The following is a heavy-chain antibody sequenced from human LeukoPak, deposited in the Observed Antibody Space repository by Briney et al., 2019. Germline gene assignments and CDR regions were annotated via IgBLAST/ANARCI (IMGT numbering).Heavy chain of an antibody. V-gene: IGHV1-46*01. CDR2: INPSGGST. Sequence: ASVKVSCKASAYTFSNYLIRWVRQAPGQGLEWMGIINPSGGSTSYAQKFQGRVTMTRDTSTSTVYMELSSLRSEDTAVYYCARDLGLRGVTNWFDPWGQGTLVTVSS. D-gene: IGHD3-10*01. CDR1: AYTFSNYL. J-gene: IGHJ5*02. CDR3: ARDLGLRGVTNWFDP.